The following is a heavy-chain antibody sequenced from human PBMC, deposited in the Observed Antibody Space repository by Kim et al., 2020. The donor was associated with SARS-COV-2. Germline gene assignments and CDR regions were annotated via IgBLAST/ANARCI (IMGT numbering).Heavy chain of an antibody. CDR1: GGSISSYY. D-gene: IGHD3-3*01. CDR3: ARGSPYDFWSGYYPTFLGDYGMDV. CDR2: IYYSGST. Sequence: SETLSLTCTVSGGSISSYYWSWIRQPPGKGLEWIGYIYYSGSTNYNPSLKSRVTISVDTSKNQFSLKLSSVTAADMAVYYCARGSPYDFWSGYYPTFLGDYGMDVWGQGTTVTVSS. J-gene: IGHJ6*02. V-gene: IGHV4-59*13.